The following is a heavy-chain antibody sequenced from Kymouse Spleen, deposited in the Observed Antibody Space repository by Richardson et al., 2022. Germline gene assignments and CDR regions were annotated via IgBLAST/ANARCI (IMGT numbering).Heavy chain of an antibody. V-gene: IGHV1-46*03. J-gene: IGHJ6*02. Sequence: QVQLVQSGAEVKKPGASVKVSCKASGYTFTSYYMHWVRQAPGQGLEWMGIINPSGGSTSYAQKFQGRVTMTRDTSTSTVYMELSSLRSEDTAVYYCARDGYYDSSGYYYYYYGMDVWGQGTTVTVSS. CDR1: GYTFTSYY. CDR2: INPSGGST. CDR3: ARDGYYDSSGYYYYYYGMDV. D-gene: IGHD3-22*01.